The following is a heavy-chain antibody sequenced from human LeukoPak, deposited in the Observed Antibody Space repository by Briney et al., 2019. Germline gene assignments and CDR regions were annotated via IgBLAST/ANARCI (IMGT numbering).Heavy chain of an antibody. CDR2: ISYDGSNK. D-gene: IGHD6-13*01. V-gene: IGHV3-30*18. J-gene: IGHJ3*02. CDR3: AKRRRSSSWYVGDAFDI. CDR1: GFTFSSYG. Sequence: GRSLRLSCAALGFTFSSYGMHWVRQSPGNVLERLAVISYDGSNKYYADSVKGRFTISRDDSMNTLYLQMNSLRAEDTAVYYCAKRRRSSSWYVGDAFDIWGQGTMVTVSS.